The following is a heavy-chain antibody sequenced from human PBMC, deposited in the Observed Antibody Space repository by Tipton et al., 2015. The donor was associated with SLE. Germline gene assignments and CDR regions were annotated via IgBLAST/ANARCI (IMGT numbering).Heavy chain of an antibody. V-gene: IGHV4-59*01. Sequence: TLSLTCTVSGGSISSYYWSWIRQPPGKGLEWIGYTYYSGSTNYNPSLKSRVTISVDTSKNQFSLKLSSVTAADTAVYYCARAPSSGFYSDYWGQGTLVTVSS. J-gene: IGHJ4*02. CDR2: TYYSGST. CDR3: ARAPSSGFYSDY. D-gene: IGHD6-25*01. CDR1: GGSISSYY.